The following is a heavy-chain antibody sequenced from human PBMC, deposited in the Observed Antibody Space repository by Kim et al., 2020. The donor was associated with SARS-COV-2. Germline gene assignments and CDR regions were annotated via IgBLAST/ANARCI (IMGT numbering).Heavy chain of an antibody. CDR1: GGSFSGYY. J-gene: IGHJ1*01. CDR2: INHSGST. D-gene: IGHD1-26*01. CDR3: ARGSGSYYWGPEIEYFQH. Sequence: SETLSLTCAVYGGSFSGYYWSWIRQPPGKGLEWIGEINHSGSTNYNPSLKSRVTISVDTSKNQFSLKLSSVTAADTAVYYCARGSGSYYWGPEIEYFQHWGQGTLVTVSS. V-gene: IGHV4-34*01.